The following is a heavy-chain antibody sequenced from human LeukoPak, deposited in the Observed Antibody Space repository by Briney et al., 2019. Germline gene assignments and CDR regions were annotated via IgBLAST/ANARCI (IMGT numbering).Heavy chain of an antibody. J-gene: IGHJ4*02. D-gene: IGHD2-15*01. CDR1: GGSFSGYY. V-gene: IGHV4-34*01. Sequence: SETLSLTCAVYGGSFSGYYWSWIRQPPGKGLEWIGEINHSGSTNYNPSLKSRDIISVDTYKNQFSLKLSSVTAADTAVYYCARGLSAIVYWGQGTLVTVSS. CDR3: ARGLSAIVY. CDR2: INHSGST.